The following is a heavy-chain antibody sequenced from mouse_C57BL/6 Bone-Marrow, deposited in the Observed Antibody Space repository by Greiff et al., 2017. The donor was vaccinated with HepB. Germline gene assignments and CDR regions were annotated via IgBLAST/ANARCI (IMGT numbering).Heavy chain of an antibody. D-gene: IGHD2-2*01. CDR3: TRWDGYGPDY. J-gene: IGHJ2*01. V-gene: IGHV1-15*01. Sequence: VQLQQSGAELVRPGASVTLSCKASGYTFTDYEMHWVKQTPVHGLEWIGAIDPETGGTAYNQKFKGKAILTADKSSSTAYMELRSLTSEDSAAYYCTRWDGYGPDYWGQGTTLTVSS. CDR2: IDPETGGT. CDR1: GYTFTDYE.